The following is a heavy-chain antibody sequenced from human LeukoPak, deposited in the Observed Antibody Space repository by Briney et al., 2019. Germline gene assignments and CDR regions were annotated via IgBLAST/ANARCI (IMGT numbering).Heavy chain of an antibody. CDR1: GFTVSSNY. CDR2: IYSGGST. CDR3: ARTRSSVSSGWSDTYFDY. Sequence: GGSLRLSCAASGFTVSSNYMSWVRQAPGKGLEWVSVIYSGGSTYYADYVKGRFTISRDNSKNTLYLQMNSLRAEDTAVYYCARTRSSVSSGWSDTYFDYWGQGTLVTVSS. V-gene: IGHV3-66*01. D-gene: IGHD6-19*01. J-gene: IGHJ4*02.